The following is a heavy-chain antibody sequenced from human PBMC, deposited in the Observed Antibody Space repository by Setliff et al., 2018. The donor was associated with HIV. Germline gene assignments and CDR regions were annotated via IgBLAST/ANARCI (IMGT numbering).Heavy chain of an antibody. CDR3: ARDRRETHFNYYYGMDG. D-gene: IGHD1-26*01. V-gene: IGHV4-38-2*02. Sequence: PSETLSLTCNVSGYFLISGYHWGWLRQAPGRGLEWIGCVYHTGSADYNPPRKSRLTMSVDTSKNQFSLKLRSVTAADTAVYYCARDRRETHFNYYYGMDGWGRGTTVTV. CDR2: VYHTGSA. CDR1: GYFLISGYH. J-gene: IGHJ6*02.